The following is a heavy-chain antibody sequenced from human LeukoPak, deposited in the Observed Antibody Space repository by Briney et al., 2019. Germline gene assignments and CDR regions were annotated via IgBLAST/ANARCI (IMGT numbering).Heavy chain of an antibody. V-gene: IGHV3-7*04. CDR3: GGGSGWSHGY. Sequence: GGYLRLSCAASGITFSNYWMSWVRQAPGKGLEWVANIKEDGSEKYYVDSVKGRFTISRDNAKNSLYLQMNSLRVEDTAVYYCGGGSGWSHGYWGQGNLVTVSS. CDR2: IKEDGSEK. CDR1: GITFSNYW. D-gene: IGHD6-19*01. J-gene: IGHJ4*02.